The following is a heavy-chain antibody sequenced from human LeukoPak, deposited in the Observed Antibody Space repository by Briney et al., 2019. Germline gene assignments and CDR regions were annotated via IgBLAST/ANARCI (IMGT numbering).Heavy chain of an antibody. Sequence: AGGSLRLSCAASGFTFSSYAMDWVRQAPGKGLEWVAVISYDGSNKYYADSVKGRFTISRDNSKNTLYLQMNSLRAEDTAVYYCARDFRPDYRGQGTLVTVSS. CDR2: ISYDGSNK. CDR1: GFTFSSYA. J-gene: IGHJ4*02. CDR3: ARDFRPDY. V-gene: IGHV3-30*04.